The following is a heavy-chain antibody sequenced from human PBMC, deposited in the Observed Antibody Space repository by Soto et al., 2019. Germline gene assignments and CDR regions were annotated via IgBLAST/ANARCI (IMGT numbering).Heavy chain of an antibody. CDR3: ARNTSGRNFEY. CDR1: SSPINSRYY. Sequence: SETLSLTCTVSSSPINSRYYWGWIRQTPGKGLEWVASIYHSGSTHYNPSLKSRATISVDTSNNQFSLRLSSVTAADTAIYYCARNTSGRNFEYWGKGTQVTVSS. CDR2: IYHSGST. D-gene: IGHD6-19*01. V-gene: IGHV4-38-2*02. J-gene: IGHJ4*02.